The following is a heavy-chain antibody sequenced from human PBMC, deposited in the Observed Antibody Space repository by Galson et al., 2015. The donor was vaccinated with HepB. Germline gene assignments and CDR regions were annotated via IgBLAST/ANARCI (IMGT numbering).Heavy chain of an antibody. J-gene: IGHJ4*02. D-gene: IGHD5-24*01. CDR2: IKPGDSST. Sequence: SVKVSCKASGYTFTSYYMHWVRQAPGQGLEWMGEIKPGDSSTGYAQKFRGRVALTRDTSTSTVYMELSSLRSEDTAVYYCARRASSMAKTFDYWGQGTLLTVSS. CDR3: ARRASSMAKTFDY. CDR1: GYTFTSYY. V-gene: IGHV1-46*01.